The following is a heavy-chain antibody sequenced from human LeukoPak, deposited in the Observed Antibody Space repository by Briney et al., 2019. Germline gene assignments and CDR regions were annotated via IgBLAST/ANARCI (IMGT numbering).Heavy chain of an antibody. CDR1: GFTFSSYW. D-gene: IGHD3-3*01. CDR2: IRQDGSEK. CDR3: ANSHSYYDFWSGYYGYFND. V-gene: IGHV3-7*01. Sequence: GGSLRLSCAASGFTFSSYWMSWVRQAPGKGLEWVANIRQDGSEKYYVDSVKGRFTISRDNAKNSLYLQMNSLRAEDTAVYYCANSHSYYDFWSGYYGYFNDWGQGTLVTVSS. J-gene: IGHJ4*02.